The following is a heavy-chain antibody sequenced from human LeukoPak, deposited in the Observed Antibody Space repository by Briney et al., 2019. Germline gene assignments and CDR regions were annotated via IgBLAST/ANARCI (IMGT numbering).Heavy chain of an antibody. D-gene: IGHD4-17*01. CDR3: AKDSNDNGDYNYFDF. Sequence: PGRSLKLSCAASGFTFSGCHIHCVRQAPGKGLEWVALVWHDGSKTYYADSVKGRFTVSRDNSKNTLFLQMNSLRAEDTGVYYCAKDSNDNGDYNYFDFWGQGTLVTVSS. CDR2: VWHDGSKT. J-gene: IGHJ4*02. CDR1: GFTFSGCH. V-gene: IGHV3-33*06.